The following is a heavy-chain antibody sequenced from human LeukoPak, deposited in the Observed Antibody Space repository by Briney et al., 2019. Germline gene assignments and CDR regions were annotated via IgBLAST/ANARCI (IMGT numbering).Heavy chain of an antibody. J-gene: IGHJ4*02. Sequence: SETLSLTCTVSGGSISSSSYYWGWIRQPPGKGLEWIGSIYYSGSTYYNPSLKSRVTISVDTSKNQFSLKLSSVTAADTAVYYCARVKQQLTLDYWGQGTLVTVS. D-gene: IGHD6-13*01. V-gene: IGHV4-39*07. CDR2: IYYSGST. CDR1: GGSISSSSYY. CDR3: ARVKQQLTLDY.